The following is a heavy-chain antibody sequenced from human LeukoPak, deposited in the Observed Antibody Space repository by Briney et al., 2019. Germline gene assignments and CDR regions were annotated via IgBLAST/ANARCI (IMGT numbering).Heavy chain of an antibody. Sequence: PGGSLRLSCAASGFTFSSYAMSWARQAPGKGLEWVSAISGSGGSTYYADSVKGRFTISRDNSKDTLYLQMNSLRAQDTAVYYCAKDYVGYSSSENWFAPWGQGTLVTVSS. J-gene: IGHJ5*02. D-gene: IGHD6-13*01. CDR2: ISGSGGST. CDR3: AKDYVGYSSSENWFAP. CDR1: GFTFSSYA. V-gene: IGHV3-23*01.